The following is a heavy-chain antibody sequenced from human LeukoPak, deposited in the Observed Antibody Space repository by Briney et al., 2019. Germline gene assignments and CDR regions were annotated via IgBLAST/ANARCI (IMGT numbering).Heavy chain of an antibody. D-gene: IGHD1-26*01. CDR3: AGIVRWELEPDVFDI. CDR1: GDSISSYY. CDR2: IYYNGTT. V-gene: IGHV4-59*01. Sequence: SETLSLTCSVSGDSISSYYWSWVRQPPGKGLEWIGYIYYNGTTNYNPSLKSRVTISVDTSKNQFSLKLSSVTAADTAVYYCAGIVRWELEPDVFDIWDQGTMVTVSS. J-gene: IGHJ3*02.